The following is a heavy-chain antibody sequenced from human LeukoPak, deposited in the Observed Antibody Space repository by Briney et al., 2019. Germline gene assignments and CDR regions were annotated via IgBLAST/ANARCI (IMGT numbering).Heavy chain of an antibody. J-gene: IGHJ4*02. Sequence: ASVKVSCKASGYTFTGYYMRWVRQAPGQGLEWMGWINPNSGGTNYAQKFQGRVTMTRDTSISTAYMELSRLRSDDTAVYYCARDHGGSYGYFDYWGQGTLVTVSS. D-gene: IGHD1-26*01. V-gene: IGHV1-2*02. CDR2: INPNSGGT. CDR1: GYTFTGYY. CDR3: ARDHGGSYGYFDY.